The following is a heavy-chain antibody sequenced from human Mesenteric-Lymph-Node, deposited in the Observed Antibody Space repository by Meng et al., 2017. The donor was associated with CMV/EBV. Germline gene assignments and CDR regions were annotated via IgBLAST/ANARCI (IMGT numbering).Heavy chain of an antibody. CDR2: IKQDGSEK. CDR3: ARARYGSGSYSCDY. V-gene: IGHV3-7*01. CDR1: GFTFSSYW. Sequence: GGSLRLSCAASGFTFSSYWMSWVRQAPGKGLEWVANIKQDGSEKYYVDSVKGRFTISRDNAKNSLYLQMTSLRAEDTAVYYCARARYGSGSYSCDYWGQGTLVTVSS. D-gene: IGHD3-10*01. J-gene: IGHJ4*02.